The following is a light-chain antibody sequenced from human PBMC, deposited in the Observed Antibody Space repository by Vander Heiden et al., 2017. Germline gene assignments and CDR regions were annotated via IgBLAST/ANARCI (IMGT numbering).Light chain of an antibody. Sequence: DIQMTQSPSSLSASVGDKITITCQASLDITNYLTWYQQKPGKAPKLLIYDASNLETGVPSRFSGSGSGTHFTFTISSLQPEDFATYYCQQYDYLPPTFGQGTRLEIK. CDR2: DAS. J-gene: IGKJ5*01. CDR1: LDITNY. V-gene: IGKV1-33*01. CDR3: QQYDYLPPT.